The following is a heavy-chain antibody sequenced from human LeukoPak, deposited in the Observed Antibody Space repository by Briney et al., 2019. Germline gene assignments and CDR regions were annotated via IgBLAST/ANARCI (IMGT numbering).Heavy chain of an antibody. Sequence: GGSLRLSCAASGFTFSNAWMSWVRQAPGKGLEWVGRIKSKTDGGTTDYAAPVKGRFTISRDDSKNTLYLQMNSLKTEDTAVYYCTTAQVMSGWYTWSDYWGQGTLVTVSS. CDR1: GFTFSNAW. J-gene: IGHJ4*02. CDR2: IKSKTDGGTT. CDR3: TTAQVMSGWYTWSDY. V-gene: IGHV3-15*01. D-gene: IGHD6-19*01.